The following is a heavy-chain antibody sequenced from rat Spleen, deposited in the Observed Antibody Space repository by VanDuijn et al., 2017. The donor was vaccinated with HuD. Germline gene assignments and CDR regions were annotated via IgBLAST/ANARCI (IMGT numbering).Heavy chain of an antibody. V-gene: IGHV5-7*01. D-gene: IGHD1-11*01. CDR2: ISYDGGVT. J-gene: IGHJ2*01. Sequence: EVQLVESDGGLVQPGRSLKLSCAASGFTFSDYYMAWVRQAPKRGLEWVAYISYDGGVTYYRDSVKGRFTISRDNAKSTLSLQMDSLRSEDTATYYCARRHYGYTDYFDYWGQGVMVPVSS. CDR1: GFTFSDYY. CDR3: ARRHYGYTDYFDY.